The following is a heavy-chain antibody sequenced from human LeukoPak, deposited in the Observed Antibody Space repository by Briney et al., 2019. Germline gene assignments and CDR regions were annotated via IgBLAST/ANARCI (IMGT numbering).Heavy chain of an antibody. CDR3: VKSTSSSWYPRFDS. D-gene: IGHD6-13*01. Sequence: PSDTLSLTCTVSGVSISTNALFWGWIRQPPGRGLEWIASIYFSGSTYYNPSMKSRATISVGMPRNQFSLRLSSVPAEDTAMYYCVKSTSSSWYPRFDSWGQGTLVPVSS. CDR2: IYFSGST. J-gene: IGHJ5*01. V-gene: IGHV4-39*01. CDR1: GVSISTNALF.